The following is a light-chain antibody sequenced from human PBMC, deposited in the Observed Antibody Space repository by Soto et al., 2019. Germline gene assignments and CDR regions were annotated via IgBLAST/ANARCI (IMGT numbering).Light chain of an antibody. CDR3: QQLENFPRT. V-gene: IGKV3-20*01. Sequence: EIVLTQSPGTLSLSPGERATLSCRASQSVSSSYLAWYQQKPGQAPRLLIYGASSRATGIPARFSGSGSGTEFTLTISSLQPEDFATYVCQQLENFPRTFGQGTKVDIK. CDR2: GAS. J-gene: IGKJ1*01. CDR1: QSVSSSY.